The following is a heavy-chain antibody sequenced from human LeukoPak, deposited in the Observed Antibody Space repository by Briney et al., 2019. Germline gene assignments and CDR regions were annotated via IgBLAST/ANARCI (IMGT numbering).Heavy chain of an antibody. CDR3: ARDHGSGTYDY. CDR1: GGSISSYY. Sequence: SETLSLTCTVSGGSISSYYRSWIRQPPGKGLEWIGYIYYSGSTNYNPSLKSRVTISVDTSKNQFSLKLSSVTAADTAVYYCARDHGSGTYDYWGQGTLVIVSS. D-gene: IGHD3-10*01. V-gene: IGHV4-59*01. CDR2: IYYSGST. J-gene: IGHJ4*02.